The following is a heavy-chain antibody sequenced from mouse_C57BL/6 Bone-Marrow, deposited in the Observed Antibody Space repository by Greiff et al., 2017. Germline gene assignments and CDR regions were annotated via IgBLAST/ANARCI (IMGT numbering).Heavy chain of an antibody. CDR1: GYTFTSYW. CDR3: AVYYGSSYGYFDV. CDR2: IDPSDSYT. V-gene: IGHV1-69*01. D-gene: IGHD1-1*01. Sequence: VQLQQPGAELVMPGASVKLSCKASGYTFTSYWMHWVKQRPGQGLEWIGEIDPSDSYTNYNQKFKGKSTLTVDKSSSTAYMQLSSLTSEDSAVYDCAVYYGSSYGYFDVWGTGTTVTVSS. J-gene: IGHJ1*03.